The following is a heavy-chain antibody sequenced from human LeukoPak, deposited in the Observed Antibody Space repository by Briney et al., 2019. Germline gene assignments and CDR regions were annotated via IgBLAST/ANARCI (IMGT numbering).Heavy chain of an antibody. V-gene: IGHV1-8*01. CDR3: ARRVPGMDV. J-gene: IGHJ6*02. Sequence: ASVKVSCKAFGYTFSTFDIAWVRQAAGQGLEWMGWMKPISGNTAYAKKFQGRVTMTRNTSIGTAYLELSSLRFEDSAVYCCARRVPGMDVWGQGTTVTVSS. D-gene: IGHD3-10*01. CDR2: MKPISGNT. CDR1: GYTFSTFD.